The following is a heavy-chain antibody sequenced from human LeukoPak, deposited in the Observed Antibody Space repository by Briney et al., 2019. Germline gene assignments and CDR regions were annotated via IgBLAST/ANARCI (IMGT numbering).Heavy chain of an antibody. V-gene: IGHV3-23*01. J-gene: IGHJ5*02. D-gene: IGHD1-26*01. CDR2: ISGSGGST. CDR3: ATRGMVDNNWFDP. CDR1: GFTFRSYA. Sequence: GGSLRLSCAASGFTFRSYAMSWVRQAPGKGLEWVSTISGSGGSTYYVDSVKGRFTISRDNSKNTLYLQMNSLRAEDTAVYYCATRGMVDNNWFDPWGQGTLVTVSS.